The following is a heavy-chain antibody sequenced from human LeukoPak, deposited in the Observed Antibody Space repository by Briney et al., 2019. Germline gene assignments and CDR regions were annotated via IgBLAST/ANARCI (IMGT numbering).Heavy chain of an antibody. Sequence: GRSLRLSCAASGFTFSSYGMHWVRQAPGKGLEWVAVIWYDGSNKYYADSVRGRFTISRDNSKNTLYLQMNSLRAEDTAVYYCAKEVARCLDLWGRGTLVTVSS. CDR2: IWYDGSNK. CDR3: AKEVARCLDL. V-gene: IGHV3-33*06. CDR1: GFTFSSYG. D-gene: IGHD2-15*01. J-gene: IGHJ2*01.